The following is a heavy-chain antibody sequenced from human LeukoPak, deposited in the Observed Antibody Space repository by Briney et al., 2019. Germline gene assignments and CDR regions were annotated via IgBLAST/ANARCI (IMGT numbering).Heavy chain of an antibody. D-gene: IGHD6-19*01. CDR1: GYTFTSYG. CDR3: ARDKGTVATYYYYYMDV. CDR2: ISAHNGIT. V-gene: IGHV1-18*01. Sequence: GASVKVSCKASGYTFTSYGISWVRQAPGQGLEWMGWISAHNGITNYEEKVQGRVTMTTDTSTSTAYMELRSLRSDDTAVYYCARDKGTVATYYYYYMDVWGKGTTVTVSS. J-gene: IGHJ6*03.